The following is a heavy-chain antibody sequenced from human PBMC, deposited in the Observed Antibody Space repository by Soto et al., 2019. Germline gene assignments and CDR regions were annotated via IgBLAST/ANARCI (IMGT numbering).Heavy chain of an antibody. CDR1: GFSLTTTRMG. V-gene: IGHV2-5*02. J-gene: IGHJ4*02. CDR3: SHAVDFDLLSFDR. CDR2: IYWDDDK. Sequence: QITLKEPGPPLVRPAPTLTLTRAFSGFSLTTTRMGVAWIRHPPGKALEWLALIYWDDDKRYSPSLKNTRTVSKDPSTNRVVLTITNISPDDTGTYFCSHAVDFDLLSFDRWGPGTLVTVSS. D-gene: IGHD2-15*01.